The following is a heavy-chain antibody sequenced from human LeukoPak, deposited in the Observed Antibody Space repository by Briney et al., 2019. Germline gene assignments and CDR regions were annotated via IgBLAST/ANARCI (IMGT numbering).Heavy chain of an antibody. D-gene: IGHD1-26*01. V-gene: IGHV3-23*01. Sequence: GGSLRLSCAASGFTFSSYGMSWVRQAPGKGLEWVSTISSSGGSTYYADSVKGRFTISRDNSKNTLYLQMNSLRAEDTAVYYCAKGGKNGSFDYWGQGTLVTVSS. J-gene: IGHJ4*02. CDR1: GFTFSSYG. CDR3: AKGGKNGSFDY. CDR2: ISSSGGST.